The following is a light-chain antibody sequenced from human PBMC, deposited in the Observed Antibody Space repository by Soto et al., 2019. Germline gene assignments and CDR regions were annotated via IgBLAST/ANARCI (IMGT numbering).Light chain of an antibody. Sequence: EIVLTQSPATLSVSPGERATLSCRASQSVSNYLAWYQQKPGQAPRLLIYDASNRATGVPARFSGSGSGTDFTLTISSLEPEDFAVYSCQKGGTFVQGTKLEIK. CDR1: QSVSNY. J-gene: IGKJ2*01. CDR2: DAS. CDR3: QKGGT. V-gene: IGKV3-11*01.